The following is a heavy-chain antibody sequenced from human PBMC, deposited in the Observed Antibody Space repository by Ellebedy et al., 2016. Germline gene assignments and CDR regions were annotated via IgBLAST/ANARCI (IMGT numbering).Heavy chain of an antibody. J-gene: IGHJ4*02. CDR2: IFYSGST. CDR3: ARVYNPRRSVVTTPDY. D-gene: IGHD5-12*01. Sequence: SETLSLTCTVSGDSISSSIYYWGWIRQPPGKGLEWIGSIFYSGSTYYNPSLRSRVTISVDTSKNPFSLKLDYVTAADTAVYYCARVYNPRRSVVTTPDYWGQGTLVIVSS. V-gene: IGHV4-39*07. CDR1: GDSISSSIYY.